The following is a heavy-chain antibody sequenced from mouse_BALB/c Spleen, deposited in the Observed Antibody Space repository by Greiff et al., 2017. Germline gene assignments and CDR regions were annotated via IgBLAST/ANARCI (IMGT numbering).Heavy chain of an antibody. D-gene: IGHD1-1*01. CDR3: ARSGYYYGSSYWYFDV. J-gene: IGHJ1*01. V-gene: IGHV3-8*02. CDR2: ISYSGST. Sequence: EVKLQESGPSLVKPSQTLSLTCSVTGDSITSGYWNWIRKFPGNKLEYMGYISYSGSTYYNPSLKSRISITRDTSKNQYYLQLNSVTTEDTATYYCARSGYYYGSSYWYFDVWGAGTTVTVSS. CDR1: GDSITSGY.